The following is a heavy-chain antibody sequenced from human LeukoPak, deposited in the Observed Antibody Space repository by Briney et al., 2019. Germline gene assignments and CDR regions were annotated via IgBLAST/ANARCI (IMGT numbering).Heavy chain of an antibody. J-gene: IGHJ6*03. CDR2: IYYSGST. CDR3: ARAAYSNYEVPGYYYYYYMDV. Sequence: TLSLTCTVSGGSISSGGYYWSWIRQHPGKGLEWIGYIYYSGSTYYNPSLTSRVTISVDTSKNQFSLKLSSVTAADTAVYYCARAAYSNYEVPGYYYYYYMDVWGKGTTVTVSS. V-gene: IGHV4-31*03. CDR1: GGSISSGGYY. D-gene: IGHD4-11*01.